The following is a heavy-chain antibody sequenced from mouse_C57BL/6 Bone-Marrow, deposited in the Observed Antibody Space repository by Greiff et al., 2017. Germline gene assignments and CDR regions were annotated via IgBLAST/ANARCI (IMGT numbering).Heavy chain of an antibody. CDR3: ARWQLGTDPDWYFDV. V-gene: IGHV1-81*01. J-gene: IGHJ1*03. CDR1: GYTFTSYG. CDR2: IYPRSGNT. D-gene: IGHD4-1*02. Sequence: QVQLQQSGAELARPGASVKLSCKASGYTFTSYGISWVKQRTGQGLEWIGEIYPRSGNTYYNEEFKGKATLTADKSSSTAYMELRSLTSEDSAVYFCARWQLGTDPDWYFDVWGTGTTVTVSS.